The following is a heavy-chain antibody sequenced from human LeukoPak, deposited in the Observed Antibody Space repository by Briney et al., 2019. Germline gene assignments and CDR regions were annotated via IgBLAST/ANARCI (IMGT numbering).Heavy chain of an antibody. CDR1: GLTVSSNY. D-gene: IGHD6-13*01. V-gene: IGHV3-53*01. CDR3: ARGGYSSSYYFDY. Sequence: GGSLRLSCAASGLTVSSNYMSWVRQAPGKGLEWVSIIYSGGTTYYADSVQGRFTISRDNSENTLYLQLNSLRAEDTAVYYCARGGYSSSYYFDYRGQGTLVTVSS. CDR2: IYSGGTT. J-gene: IGHJ4*02.